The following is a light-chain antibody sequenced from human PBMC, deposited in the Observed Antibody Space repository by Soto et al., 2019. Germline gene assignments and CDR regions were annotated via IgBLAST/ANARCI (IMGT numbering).Light chain of an antibody. CDR2: KNN. Sequence: SYELTQPPSVSLSPGQTARITCSGDALPKQYAFWYQQKPGQAPVLVINKNNETASGIPERFSGSSSWTTVTLTISGVQAADDAADYCQSADATAIYVVFGGGTKLTVL. CDR3: QSADATAIYVV. V-gene: IGLV3-25*03. CDR1: ALPKQY. J-gene: IGLJ2*01.